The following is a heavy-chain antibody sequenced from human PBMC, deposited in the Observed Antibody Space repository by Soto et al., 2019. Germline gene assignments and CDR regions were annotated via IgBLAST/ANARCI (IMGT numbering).Heavy chain of an antibody. Sequence: GGSLRLSCEASGFPFDNYAMSWVRQAPGKGLEWVSAISGGSPKEFYAESVKGRFTISRDNSKNTLFLEMNSLRADDAALYYCAKDFSRDSFYQKPSCGGDCYTLDSSGQGPQVTVYS. D-gene: IGHD2-21*02. CDR2: ISGGSPKE. V-gene: IGHV3-23*01. J-gene: IGHJ4*02. CDR3: AKDFSRDSFYQKPSCGGDCYTLDS. CDR1: GFPFDNYA.